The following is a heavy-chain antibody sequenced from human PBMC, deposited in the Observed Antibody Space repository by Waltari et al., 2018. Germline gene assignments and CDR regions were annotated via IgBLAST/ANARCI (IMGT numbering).Heavy chain of an antibody. V-gene: IGHV4-34*01. CDR1: GGSFSGYY. CDR2: INQSGRN. J-gene: IGHJ3*02. Sequence: QVQLQQWGAGLLKPSETLSLTCAVYGGSFSGYYWSWLRQPPGKGLEWSGEINQSGRNNYNPTGKSRVTISVDTSKNQFSLKLSSGTAADTAVYYCARGPNYYDSSGYRAPDAFDIWGQGTMVTVSS. D-gene: IGHD3-22*01. CDR3: ARGPNYYDSSGYRAPDAFDI.